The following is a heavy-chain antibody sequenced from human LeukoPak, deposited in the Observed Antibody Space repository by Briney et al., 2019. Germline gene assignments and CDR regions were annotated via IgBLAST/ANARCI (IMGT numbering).Heavy chain of an antibody. J-gene: IGHJ4*02. CDR1: GFTFSSYG. CDR2: IRYDGSNE. D-gene: IGHD6-13*01. V-gene: IGHV3-30*02. CDR3: AKGSAAAGYYFDY. Sequence: GGSLRLSCAASGFTFSSYGMHWVRQAPGKGLEWVAFIRYDGSNEYYADSVKGRFTISRDNSKNTLYLQMNSLRAEDTAVYYCAKGSAAAGYYFDYWGQGTLVTVSS.